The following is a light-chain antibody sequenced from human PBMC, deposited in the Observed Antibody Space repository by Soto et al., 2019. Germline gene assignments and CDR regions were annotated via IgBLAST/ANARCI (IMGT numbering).Light chain of an antibody. Sequence: QSALTQPASVSGSPGQSITISCTGTNSDIGAYNYVSWYQQHPGKAPKLMIYDVSSRPSGVSNRFSGSKSGNTASLTISGLQAEDEADYHCSSYTRVSVVFGGGTKVTVL. CDR1: NSDIGAYNY. CDR2: DVS. CDR3: SSYTRVSVV. J-gene: IGLJ2*01. V-gene: IGLV2-14*01.